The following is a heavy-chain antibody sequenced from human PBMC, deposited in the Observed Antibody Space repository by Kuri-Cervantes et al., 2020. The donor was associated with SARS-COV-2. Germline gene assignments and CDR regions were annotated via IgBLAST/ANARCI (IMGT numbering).Heavy chain of an antibody. J-gene: IGHJ3*02. Sequence: GGSLRLSCAASGFTFSSYGMHWVRQAPGKGLEWVAFIRYDGSNKYYADSVKGRFTISRDNSKNTLYLQMNSLRAEDTAVYYCARDGSVARYPRTAFDIWGQGTMVTVSS. CDR2: IRYDGSNK. D-gene: IGHD6-19*01. CDR3: ARDGSVARYPRTAFDI. CDR1: GFTFSSYG. V-gene: IGHV3-30*02.